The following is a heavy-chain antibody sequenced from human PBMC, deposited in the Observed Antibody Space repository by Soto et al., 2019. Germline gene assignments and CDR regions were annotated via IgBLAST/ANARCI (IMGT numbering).Heavy chain of an antibody. D-gene: IGHD2-8*01. CDR2: INHSGST. V-gene: IGHV4-34*01. Sequence: SETLSLTCAVYGGSFSGYYWSWIRQPPGKGLEWIGEINHSGSTNYNPSLKSRVTISVDTSKNQFSLKLSSVTAADTAVYYCARGPPMVYAIRGGVYNWFDPWGQGTLVTVSS. CDR3: ARGPPMVYAIRGGVYNWFDP. CDR1: GGSFSGYY. J-gene: IGHJ5*02.